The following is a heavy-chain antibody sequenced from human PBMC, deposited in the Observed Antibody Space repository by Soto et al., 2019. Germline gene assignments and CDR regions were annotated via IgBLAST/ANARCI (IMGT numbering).Heavy chain of an antibody. Sequence: EVQLVESGGGLVQPGGSLRLSCAASGFTFSDHYMDWVRQAPGKGLEWVGRSRNRGQSHIADYAASVKGRFTMSRDDSEKSLHLQRNSLKTEGTAVYYCTRDTYTALDYWGQGTLVTVSS. CDR2: SRNRGQSHIA. CDR1: GFTFSDHY. V-gene: IGHV3-72*01. J-gene: IGHJ4*02. D-gene: IGHD2-2*02. CDR3: TRDTYTALDY.